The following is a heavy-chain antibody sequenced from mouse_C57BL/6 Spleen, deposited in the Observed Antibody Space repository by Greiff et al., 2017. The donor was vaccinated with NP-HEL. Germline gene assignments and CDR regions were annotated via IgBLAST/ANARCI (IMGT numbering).Heavy chain of an antibody. Sequence: EVQLQQSGPVLVKPGASVKMSCKASGYTFTDYYMNWVKQSHGKSLEWIGVINPYNGGTSYNQKFKGKATLTVDKSSSTAYMELNSLTSEDSAVYYCARYYSNSLYAMDYWGQGTSVTVSS. V-gene: IGHV1-19*01. CDR2: INPYNGGT. J-gene: IGHJ4*01. D-gene: IGHD2-5*01. CDR1: GYTFTDYY. CDR3: ARYYSNSLYAMDY.